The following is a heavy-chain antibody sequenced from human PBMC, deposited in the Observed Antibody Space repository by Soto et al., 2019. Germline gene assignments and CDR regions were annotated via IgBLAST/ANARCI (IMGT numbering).Heavy chain of an antibody. CDR1: GFTFSSYG. CDR2: ISYDGSNK. D-gene: IGHD6-19*01. CDR3: AKVPGIAVAGLTYYYYYGMDV. V-gene: IGHV3-30*18. J-gene: IGHJ6*02. Sequence: PGGSLRLSCAASGFTFSSYGMHWVRQAPGKGLEWVAVISYDGSNKYYADSVKGRFTISRDNSKNTLYLQMNSLRAEDTAVYYYAKVPGIAVAGLTYYYYYGMDVWGQGTTVTVSS.